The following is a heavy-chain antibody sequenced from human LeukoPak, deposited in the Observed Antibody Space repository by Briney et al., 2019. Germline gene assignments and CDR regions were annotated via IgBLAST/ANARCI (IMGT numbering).Heavy chain of an antibody. V-gene: IGHV3-7*01. J-gene: IGHJ4*02. CDR3: ARDQYY. CDR1: EFTFSTYW. Sequence: GGSLRLSCAASEFTFSTYWMSWVRQAPGKGLEWVANIKQDGSEKYYVDSVKGRFTISRDNAKNSLYLQMSSLRAEDTAVYYCARDQYYWGQGALVTVSS. CDR2: IKQDGSEK.